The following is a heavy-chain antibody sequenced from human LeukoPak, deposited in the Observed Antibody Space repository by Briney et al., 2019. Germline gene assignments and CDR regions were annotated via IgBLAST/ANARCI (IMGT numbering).Heavy chain of an antibody. CDR3: ASVPLRAGYCTNGVCSPYFDY. Sequence: GASVKVSCKASGYTFSGHYMHWVRQAPGQGLEWMGWINPDSGGTNSAQKFQGRVTMTRDTSISTAYMELSRLRSDDTAVYYCASVPLRAGYCTNGVCSPYFDYWGQGTLVTVSS. J-gene: IGHJ4*02. CDR1: GYTFSGHY. CDR2: INPDSGGT. V-gene: IGHV1-2*02. D-gene: IGHD2-8*01.